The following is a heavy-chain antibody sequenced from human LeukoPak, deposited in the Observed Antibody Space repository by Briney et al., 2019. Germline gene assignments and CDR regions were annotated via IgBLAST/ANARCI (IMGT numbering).Heavy chain of an antibody. CDR2: ISSSSSTI. CDR1: GFTLSSHA. V-gene: IGHV3-48*02. J-gene: IGHJ2*01. D-gene: IGHD3-22*01. CDR3: ARDGRQRAGDYDDGGFLPPGIFIPNYWYFDL. Sequence: GGSLRLSCSASGFTLSSHAMHWVRQAPGKGLEWVSYISSSSSTIFYADSVKGRFTISRGNAINSLYLQMNSLRDDDTAVYYCARDGRQRAGDYDDGGFLPPGIFIPNYWYFDLWGRGTLVTVSS.